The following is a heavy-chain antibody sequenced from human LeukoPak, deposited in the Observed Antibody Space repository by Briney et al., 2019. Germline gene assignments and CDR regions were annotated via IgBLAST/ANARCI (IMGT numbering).Heavy chain of an antibody. CDR1: GGSISSYF. CDR3: ASQIGTGTSTFHFDL. Sequence: SESLSLTCTVSGGSISSYFWSWIRQPPGKGLEWIGYIYYSGSSNCNPSLKSRVTISVDTSKNQLSLKLRSVTAADTAVYYCASQIGTGTSTFHFDLWGRGTLVTVSS. D-gene: IGHD2-2*01. CDR2: IYYSGSS. V-gene: IGHV4-59*01. J-gene: IGHJ2*01.